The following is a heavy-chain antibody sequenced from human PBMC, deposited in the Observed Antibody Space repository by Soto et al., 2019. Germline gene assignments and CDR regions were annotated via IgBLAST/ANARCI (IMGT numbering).Heavy chain of an antibody. D-gene: IGHD6-19*01. CDR3: ARQPYSSGWYATPRYFQH. V-gene: IGHV4-39*01. CDR1: GGSISSSSYY. CDR2: IYYSGST. Sequence: KPSETLSLTCTVSGGSISSSSYYWGWIRQPPGKGLEWIGSIYYSGSTYYNPSLKSRVTISVDTSKNQFSLKLSSVTAADTAVYYCARQPYSSGWYATPRYFQHWGQGTLVTVSS. J-gene: IGHJ1*01.